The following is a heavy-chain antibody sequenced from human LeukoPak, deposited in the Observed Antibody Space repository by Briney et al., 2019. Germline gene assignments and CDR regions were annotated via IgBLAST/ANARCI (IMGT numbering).Heavy chain of an antibody. CDR2: IYYSGST. J-gene: IGHJ6*03. D-gene: IGHD3-22*01. CDR1: GGSISSYY. Sequence: SETLSLTCTVSGGSISSYYWSWIRQPPGKGLEWIGYIYYSGSTNYNPSLKSRVTISVDTYKNQFSLKLSSVTAADTAVYYCARVGCYYDSSGYYYYDYYYYYLDVWGKGTTVTVSS. CDR3: ARVGCYYDSSGYYYYDYYYYYLDV. V-gene: IGHV4-59*01.